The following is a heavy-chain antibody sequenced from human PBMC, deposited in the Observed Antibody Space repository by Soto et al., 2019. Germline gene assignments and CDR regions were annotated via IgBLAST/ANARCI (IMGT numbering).Heavy chain of an antibody. CDR3: ARPSDIIAVSGMDV. V-gene: IGHV5-10-1*01. J-gene: IGHJ6*02. D-gene: IGHD6-19*01. CDR2: IDPSDSYT. Sequence: GESLKISCKGSGYSFTSYWISWVRQMPGKGLEWMGRIDPSDSYTNYSPSFQGHVTISADKSISTAYLQWSSLKASDTAMYYCARPSDIIAVSGMDVWGQGXTVTVYS. CDR1: GYSFTSYW.